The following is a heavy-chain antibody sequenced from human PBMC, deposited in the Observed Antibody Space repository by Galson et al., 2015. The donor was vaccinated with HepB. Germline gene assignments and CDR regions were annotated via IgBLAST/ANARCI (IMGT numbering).Heavy chain of an antibody. CDR1: GFTFSSYP. D-gene: IGHD3-22*01. J-gene: IGHJ4*02. Sequence: SLRLSCAASGFTFSSYPMHWVRQAPGKGLEWVAVISYVGNNKYYADSVKGRFTISRDSSNNALYLQMNSLRAEDTAVYYCARDHDGTGHYFSYFDYWGQGTLVTVSS. CDR3: ARDHDGTGHYFSYFDY. CDR2: ISYVGNNK. V-gene: IGHV3-30-3*01.